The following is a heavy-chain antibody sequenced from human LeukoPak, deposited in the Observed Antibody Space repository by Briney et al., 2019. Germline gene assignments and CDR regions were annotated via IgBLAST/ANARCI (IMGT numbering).Heavy chain of an antibody. CDR1: GYTFTGYY. V-gene: IGHV1-2*02. CDR3: ARPLFKGYDFWSGYYGGNWFDP. J-gene: IGHJ5*02. D-gene: IGHD3-3*01. CDR2: INPNSGGT. Sequence: ASVKVSCKASGYTFTGYYMHWVRQAPGQGLEWMGWINPNSGGTNYAQKFQGRVTMTRDTSISTAYMELSRLRSDDTAVYYCARPLFKGYDFWSGYYGGNWFDPWGQGTLVTVSS.